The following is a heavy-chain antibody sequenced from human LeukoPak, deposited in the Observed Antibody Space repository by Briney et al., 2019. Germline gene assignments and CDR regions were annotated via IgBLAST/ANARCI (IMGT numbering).Heavy chain of an antibody. CDR2: IGGSGGTT. Sequence: GGSLRLSCAASGFTFSSYGMHWVRQAPGKGLEWVSAIGGSGGTTYYADSVKGRFTISRDNSKNTLYLQMNSLRAEDTAVYYCAKDRSDWNNAFDYWGQGTLVTVSS. CDR1: GFTFSSYG. J-gene: IGHJ4*02. D-gene: IGHD1/OR15-1a*01. V-gene: IGHV3-23*01. CDR3: AKDRSDWNNAFDY.